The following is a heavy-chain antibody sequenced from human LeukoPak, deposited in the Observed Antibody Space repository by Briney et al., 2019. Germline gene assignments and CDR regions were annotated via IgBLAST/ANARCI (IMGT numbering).Heavy chain of an antibody. CDR2: IYYSGST. J-gene: IGHJ3*02. CDR3: ARDSLPLDAFDI. CDR1: GGSISSSSYY. Sequence: SETLSLTCTVSGGSISSSSYYWGWIRQPPGKGLEWIGSIYYSGSTYYNPSLKSRVAISVDTSKNQFSLKLSSVTAADTAVYYCARDSLPLDAFDIWGQETMVTVSS. V-gene: IGHV4-39*02.